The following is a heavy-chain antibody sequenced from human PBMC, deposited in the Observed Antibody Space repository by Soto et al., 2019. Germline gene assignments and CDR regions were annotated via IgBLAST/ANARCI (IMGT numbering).Heavy chain of an antibody. D-gene: IGHD2-2*01. Sequence: ASVKVSCKASGYNFTSHYMHWVRQAPGQGLESMGIIYPTSGTANYAQKFQGRVTITADESTSTAYMELSSLRSEDTAVYYCARGAIVVVPAAYYYYYGMDVWGQGTTVTVSS. J-gene: IGHJ6*02. CDR3: ARGAIVVVPAAYYYYYGMDV. CDR2: IYPTSGTA. V-gene: IGHV1-46*01. CDR1: GYNFTSHY.